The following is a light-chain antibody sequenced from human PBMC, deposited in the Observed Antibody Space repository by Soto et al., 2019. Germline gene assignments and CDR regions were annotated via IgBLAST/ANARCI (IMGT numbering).Light chain of an antibody. Sequence: QSVLTQPASVSGSPGQSITVSCTGTSSDIGRYDYVSWYQQLPGKVPKLMIYDVSNRPSGVSNRFSGSKSGNSASLTISGLQAEDEADYYCTSFTTAYTHVFGTGTKVTVL. J-gene: IGLJ1*01. V-gene: IGLV2-14*03. CDR1: SSDIGRYDY. CDR2: DVS. CDR3: TSFTTAYTHV.